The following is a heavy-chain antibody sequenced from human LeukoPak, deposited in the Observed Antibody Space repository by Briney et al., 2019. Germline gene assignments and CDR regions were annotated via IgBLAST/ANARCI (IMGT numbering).Heavy chain of an antibody. D-gene: IGHD2-15*01. CDR3: ARDRDCGDGGCYPHFDY. J-gene: IGHJ4*02. Sequence: GGSLRLSCAASGFTFSSKWMSWVRQAPGKGLEWVANKRQDGSDKCYMDSVKGRFTISRDNAKTSLSLQMNSLRVEDTAVYYCARDRDCGDGGCYPHFDYWGQGVRVTVSS. V-gene: IGHV3-7*01. CDR1: GFTFSSKW. CDR2: KRQDGSDK.